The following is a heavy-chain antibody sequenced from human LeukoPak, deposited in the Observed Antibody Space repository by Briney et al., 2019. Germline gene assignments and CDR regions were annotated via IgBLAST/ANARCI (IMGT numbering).Heavy chain of an antibody. J-gene: IGHJ4*02. CDR1: GFTFSSYS. V-gene: IGHV3-21*01. CDR2: ISSSSSYI. Sequence: PGGSLRLSCAASGFTFSSYSMNWVRQAPGKGLEWVSSISSSSSYIYYADSVKGRFTISRDNAKNSLYLQMNSLRAEDTAVYYCARLYCSGGSCYFFGYWGQGTLVTVSS. D-gene: IGHD2-15*01. CDR3: ARLYCSGGSCYFFGY.